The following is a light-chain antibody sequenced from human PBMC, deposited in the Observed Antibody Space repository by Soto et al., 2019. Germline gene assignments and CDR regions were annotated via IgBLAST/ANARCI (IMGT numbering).Light chain of an antibody. V-gene: IGLV1-44*01. Sequence: QSVLTQPPSASGTPGQRVTISCSGSSSNIGSNTVNWYQQLPGTAPKLLIYSTNQRPSGVPDRFSGSKSGTSASLAISGLQSDDEADYYCAAWDDSLNGPVVFGGGTKLTVL. CDR3: AAWDDSLNGPVV. CDR1: SSNIGSNT. J-gene: IGLJ2*01. CDR2: STN.